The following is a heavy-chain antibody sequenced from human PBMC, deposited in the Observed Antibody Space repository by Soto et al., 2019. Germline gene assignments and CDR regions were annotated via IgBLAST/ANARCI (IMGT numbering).Heavy chain of an antibody. CDR2: IYYSGRT. D-gene: IGHD2-15*01. Sequence: QLQVQESGPGLVKPSETLSLSCTVSGASISSSSYYWVWIRQPPGKGLEWIGSIYYSGRTYYNPSLKSRVTISVDTSKKQFSLKLSSVTAADTAVYYCASSDVGYCSGGGCSPNYYYGVDVWGQGTTVTVSS. J-gene: IGHJ6*02. CDR1: GASISSSSYY. CDR3: ASSDVGYCSGGGCSPNYYYGVDV. V-gene: IGHV4-39*01.